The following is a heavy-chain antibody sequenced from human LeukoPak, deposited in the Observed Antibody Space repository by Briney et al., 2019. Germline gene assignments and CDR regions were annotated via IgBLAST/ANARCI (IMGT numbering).Heavy chain of an antibody. V-gene: IGHV4-34*01. Sequence: PSETLSLTCAVYGGSFSGYYWSWIRQPPGKGLEWIGEVNHSGSTNYNPSLKSRVTISVDTSKNQFSLKLSSVTAADTAVYYCARAAPMVRGVPLGYWGQGTLVTVSS. J-gene: IGHJ4*02. CDR2: VNHSGST. CDR3: ARAAPMVRGVPLGY. D-gene: IGHD3-10*01. CDR1: GGSFSGYY.